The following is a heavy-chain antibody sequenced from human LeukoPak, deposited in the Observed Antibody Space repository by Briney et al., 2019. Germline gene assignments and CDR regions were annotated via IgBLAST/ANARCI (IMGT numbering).Heavy chain of an antibody. Sequence: PGGALRLSCVASGFTFSTYAMNWVRQAPGKGLGWVSRINTDGSSTIYADSVKGRFTISRDNAKNTLYLQMNSLRAEDTAVYYCARELHVLLWFGELFSWFDPWGQGTLVTVSS. D-gene: IGHD3-10*01. CDR3: ARELHVLLWFGELFSWFDP. CDR2: INTDGSST. V-gene: IGHV3-74*01. J-gene: IGHJ5*02. CDR1: GFTFSTYA.